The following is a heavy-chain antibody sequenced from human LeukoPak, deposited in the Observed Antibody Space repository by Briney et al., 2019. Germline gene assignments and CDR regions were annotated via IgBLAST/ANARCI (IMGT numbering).Heavy chain of an antibody. CDR2: IHYSGST. D-gene: IGHD4-17*01. J-gene: IGHJ4*02. V-gene: IGHV4-59*11. CDR1: GASISSHY. CDR3: ARRGHGDYADY. Sequence: SETLSLTCSVSGASISSHYWSWIRQPPGKGLEWIGYIHYSGSTNCNPSLKSRVTISLDTSKNQFSLKLTSVTAGDTAVYFCARRGHGDYADYWGQGTLVTVSS.